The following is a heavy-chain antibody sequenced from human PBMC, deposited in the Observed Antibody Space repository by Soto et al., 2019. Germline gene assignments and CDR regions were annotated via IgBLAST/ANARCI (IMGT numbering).Heavy chain of an antibody. D-gene: IGHD6-19*01. Sequence: PRESLKISCKGSGYSFTSYWIGWVRQMPGKGLEWMGIIYPGDSDTRYSPSFQGQVTISADKSISTAYLQWSSLKASDTAMYYCARRIGSGWSYYYYGMDVWGQGTTVTVYS. V-gene: IGHV5-51*01. CDR3: ARRIGSGWSYYYYGMDV. CDR1: GYSFTSYW. J-gene: IGHJ6*02. CDR2: IYPGDSDT.